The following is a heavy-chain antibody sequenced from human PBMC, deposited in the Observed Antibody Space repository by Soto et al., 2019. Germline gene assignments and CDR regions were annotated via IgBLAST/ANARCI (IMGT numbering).Heavy chain of an antibody. CDR1: GFTVSSSY. V-gene: IGHV3-53*01. CDR3: ARDTMTATYAFDI. Sequence: PGGSLRLSCAASGFTVSSSYMSWVRQAPGKGLEWVSVIYSGGSTYYADSVKGRFTISRDNSKNTLYLQMNSLRAEDTAVYYCARDTMTATYAFDIWGQGTMVTVSS. CDR2: IYSGGST. J-gene: IGHJ3*02.